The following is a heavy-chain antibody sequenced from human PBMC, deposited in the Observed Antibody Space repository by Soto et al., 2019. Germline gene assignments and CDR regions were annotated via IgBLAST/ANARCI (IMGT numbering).Heavy chain of an antibody. CDR2: TIPMFNIA. Sequence: QVHLVQSGAEVKKPGSSVKVSCKASGGTFSRNAISWVRLAPGQGLEWMGGTIPMFNIAKNAQKCQGRVTITADESRNTAYMELSSLRSEDTAVYYCARGRELDDDDYPDYGMDVWGQGTTVTVSS. CDR1: GGTFSRNA. J-gene: IGHJ6*02. CDR3: ARGRELDDDDYPDYGMDV. V-gene: IGHV1-69*01. D-gene: IGHD4-17*01.